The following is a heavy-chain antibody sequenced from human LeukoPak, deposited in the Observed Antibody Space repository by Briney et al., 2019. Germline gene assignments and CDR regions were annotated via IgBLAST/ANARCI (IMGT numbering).Heavy chain of an antibody. CDR1: GFSFSDYY. CDR2: ISGSGGDL. V-gene: IGHV3-11*01. CDR3: ARSIGYYYTMDV. J-gene: IGHJ6*02. D-gene: IGHD3-22*01. Sequence: GGSLRLSCVACGFSFSDYYMSWIRQAPGRGLEWISYISGSGGDLYYADSVKGRFTISRDNANNSLYLQMNSLRAEDTAVYYCARSIGYYYTMDVWGQGTTVTVSS.